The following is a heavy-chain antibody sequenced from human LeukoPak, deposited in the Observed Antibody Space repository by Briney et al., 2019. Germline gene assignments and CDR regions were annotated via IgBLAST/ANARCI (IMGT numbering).Heavy chain of an antibody. D-gene: IGHD6-13*01. J-gene: IGHJ4*02. Sequence: PGGSLRLSCAASGFTFSTSAMHWVRQAPGKGLEWVAVISYDGSNKYYADSVKGRFTISRDNSKNTLYLQMNSLRAEDTAVYYCARDGGSSRHPPHFDYWGQGTLVTVSS. CDR3: ARDGGSSRHPPHFDY. CDR2: ISYDGSNK. V-gene: IGHV3-30*04. CDR1: GFTFSTSA.